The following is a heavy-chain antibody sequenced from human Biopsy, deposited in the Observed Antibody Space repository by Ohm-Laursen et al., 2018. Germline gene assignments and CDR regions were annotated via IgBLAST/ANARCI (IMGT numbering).Heavy chain of an antibody. V-gene: IGHV1-18*01. D-gene: IGHD5-24*01. CDR3: ARERGGYKRTDY. J-gene: IGHJ4*02. CDR2: INTYNGNT. Sequence: ASVKVSCKASGYTFTSYGISWVRQAPGQGLEWMGWINTYNGNTSYAQNLQGRVTMTTDTSTSTAYMELRSLRSDDTAVYYCARERGGYKRTDYWGQGTLVTVSS. CDR1: GYTFTSYG.